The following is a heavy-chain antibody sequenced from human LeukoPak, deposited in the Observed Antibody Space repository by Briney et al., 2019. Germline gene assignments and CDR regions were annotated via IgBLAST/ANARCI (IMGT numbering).Heavy chain of an antibody. CDR1: GFTFSSYA. Sequence: PGGSLRLSCAASGFTFSSYAMNWVRQAPGKGLQWVSTIGSGSDTHYADSVKGRFTISRDNSKNTLYLQMNSLRAEDTAVYYCAKTLRYFDWPPEGDYWGQGTLVTVSS. J-gene: IGHJ4*02. CDR2: IGSGSDT. D-gene: IGHD3-9*01. CDR3: AKTLRYFDWPPEGDY. V-gene: IGHV3-23*01.